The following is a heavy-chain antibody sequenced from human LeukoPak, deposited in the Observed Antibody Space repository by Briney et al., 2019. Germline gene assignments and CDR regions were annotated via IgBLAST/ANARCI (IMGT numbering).Heavy chain of an antibody. CDR2: ISSSGSTI. Sequence: KPGGSLRLSCAASGFTFSDYYMSWIRQAPGKGLEWVSYISSSGSTIYYADSVKGRFTISRDNAKNSLYLQMNSLRAEDTAVYYCARDIDDFWSGSFDPWGQGTLVTVSS. J-gene: IGHJ5*02. CDR3: ARDIDDFWSGSFDP. CDR1: GFTFSDYY. V-gene: IGHV3-11*01. D-gene: IGHD3-3*01.